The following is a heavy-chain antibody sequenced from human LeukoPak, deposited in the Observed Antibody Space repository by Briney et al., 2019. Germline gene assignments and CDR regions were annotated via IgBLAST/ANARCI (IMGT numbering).Heavy chain of an antibody. D-gene: IGHD3-22*01. J-gene: IGHJ4*02. V-gene: IGHV1-2*02. CDR2: MNPNSGGT. Sequence: GASVKVSCKASGYTFTGYYMHWVRQAPGQGLEWMGWMNPNSGGTNYAQKVQGRVTMTRDTSISTAYMELSRLRSDDTAVYSCARDTYYYDSSGSHRSYFDSWGQGTLVTVSS. CDR1: GYTFTGYY. CDR3: ARDTYYYDSSGSHRSYFDS.